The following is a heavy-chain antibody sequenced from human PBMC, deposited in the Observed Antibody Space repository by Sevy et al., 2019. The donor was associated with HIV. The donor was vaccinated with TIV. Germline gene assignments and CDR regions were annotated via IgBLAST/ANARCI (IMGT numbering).Heavy chain of an antibody. V-gene: IGHV4-61*01. CDR1: GGSVSSGSYY. D-gene: IGHD2-21*02. Sequence: SETLSLTCTVSGGSVSSGSYYWSWIRQPPGKGLEWIGYIYYSGSTNYNPSLKSRVTISVDTSKNQFSLKLSSVTAADTAVYYCAREQRVTATQSLDYWGQGTLVTVSS. J-gene: IGHJ4*02. CDR2: IYYSGST. CDR3: AREQRVTATQSLDY.